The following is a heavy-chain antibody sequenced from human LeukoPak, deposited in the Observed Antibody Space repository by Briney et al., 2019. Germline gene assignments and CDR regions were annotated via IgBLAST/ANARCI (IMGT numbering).Heavy chain of an antibody. CDR3: ARGRDAYKTGF. CDR1: GGTISSYY. Sequence: PSETLSLTCTVSGGTISSYYWNWIRQPPGKGLEWIGYIHYSGSTKYNPSLKSRVTISVDTSKNQFSLKLTSVTAADTAAYYCARGRDAYKTGFWGQGTLVTVSS. D-gene: IGHD5-24*01. V-gene: IGHV4-59*01. CDR2: IHYSGST. J-gene: IGHJ4*02.